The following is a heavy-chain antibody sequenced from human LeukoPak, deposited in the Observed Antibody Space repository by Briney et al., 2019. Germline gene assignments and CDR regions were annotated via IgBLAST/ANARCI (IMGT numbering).Heavy chain of an antibody. CDR1: GFTFDDYA. Sequence: HPGRSLRLSCAASGFTFDDYAMHWVRQAPGKGLEWVSGISWNSGSIGYADSVKGRFTISRDNAKSSLYLQMNSLRAEDTALYYCAKGGYYYGSGSYPDYWGQGTLVTVSS. V-gene: IGHV3-9*01. CDR2: ISWNSGSI. J-gene: IGHJ4*02. D-gene: IGHD3-10*01. CDR3: AKGGYYYGSGSYPDY.